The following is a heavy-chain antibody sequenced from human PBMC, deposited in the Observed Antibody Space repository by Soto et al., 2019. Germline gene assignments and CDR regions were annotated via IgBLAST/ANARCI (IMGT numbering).Heavy chain of an antibody. CDR2: IYWDDDK. Sequence: QITLKESGPPLVKPTQTLTLTCTFSGFSLSTSGVGVGWIRQPPGKALEWLALIYWDDDKRYSPSLKSRLTISKDTSKNQVVLTMTNMDPVDTATYYCAHRPSYCSGGSCYSGFDYLDQGTLVTVSS. V-gene: IGHV2-5*02. CDR3: AHRPSYCSGGSCYSGFDY. J-gene: IGHJ4*02. D-gene: IGHD2-15*01. CDR1: GFSLSTSGVG.